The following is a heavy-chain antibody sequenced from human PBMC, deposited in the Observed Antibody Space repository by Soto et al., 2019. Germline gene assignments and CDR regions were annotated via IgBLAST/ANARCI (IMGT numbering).Heavy chain of an antibody. D-gene: IGHD6-6*01. CDR1: DCSISGSSHY. CDR3: ARVAVGAARPYCYYGMDV. CDR2: IYYSGST. J-gene: IGHJ6*02. V-gene: IGHV4-39*01. Sequence: PSETLSLTCTVSDCSISGSSHYWGWIRKPPGKGLEWIGSIYYSGSTNYNPSLKSRVTISVDTSKKQFSLKVSSVTAADTAVYYCARVAVGAARPYCYYGMDVWGQGTTVTVSS.